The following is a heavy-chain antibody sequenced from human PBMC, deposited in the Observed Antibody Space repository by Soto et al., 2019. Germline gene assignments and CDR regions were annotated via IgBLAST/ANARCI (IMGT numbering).Heavy chain of an antibody. CDR2: IYYTGGT. Sequence: SETLSLTCTVSGDSVSSDNYYWSWIRQPPGKGLECIGYIYYTGGTNYNPSLKSRVTISVDTSKNQFSLKLSSVTAADTAVYYLASFRKNYSDYPYFLYYRGQGRLVTVSS. J-gene: IGHJ4*02. V-gene: IGHV4-61*01. CDR3: ASFRKNYSDYPYFLYY. D-gene: IGHD5-12*01. CDR1: GDSVSSDNYY.